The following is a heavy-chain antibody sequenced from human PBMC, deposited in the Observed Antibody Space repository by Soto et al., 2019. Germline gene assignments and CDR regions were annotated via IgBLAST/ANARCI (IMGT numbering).Heavy chain of an antibody. J-gene: IGHJ4*02. V-gene: IGHV4-39*01. Sequence: QVQLQESGPGLVKPSEALSLSCTVSGGSITSSNYHWGWSRQPPGKGLEWIGTIYYSGNTYYNPSLKSRVTMSMDASKNQFSLTLSYVAVADTAVYYCSRLTNARPGDDWGQGTLVTVSS. D-gene: IGHD2-2*01. CDR2: IYYSGNT. CDR1: GGSITSSNYH. CDR3: SRLTNARPGDD.